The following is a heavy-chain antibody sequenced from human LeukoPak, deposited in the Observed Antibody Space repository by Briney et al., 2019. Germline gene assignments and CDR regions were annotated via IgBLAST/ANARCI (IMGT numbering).Heavy chain of an antibody. CDR3: AREPTGYYYGMDV. CDR1: GGSISSSGYS. V-gene: IGHV4-30-2*01. CDR2: IYHSGSA. J-gene: IGHJ6*02. D-gene: IGHD1-1*01. Sequence: SQTLSPTCAVSGGSISSSGYSWSWIRQPPGKGLEWIGYIYHSGSAYYNPSLKSRVTISVDRSKNQFSLKLGSVTAADTAVYYCAREPTGYYYGMDVWGQGTTVTVSS.